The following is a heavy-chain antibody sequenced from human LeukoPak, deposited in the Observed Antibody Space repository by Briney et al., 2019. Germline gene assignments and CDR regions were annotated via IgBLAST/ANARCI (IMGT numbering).Heavy chain of an antibody. Sequence: PSETLSHTCTVSGGSISSSSYYWGWIRQPPGKGLEWIGSIYYSGSTYYNPSLKSRVTISVDTSKNQFSLKLSSVTAADTAVYYCARGRYYYDSSGYLLFDYWGQGTLVTVSS. D-gene: IGHD3-22*01. J-gene: IGHJ4*02. CDR3: ARGRYYYDSSGYLLFDY. CDR1: GGSISSSSYY. V-gene: IGHV4-39*01. CDR2: IYYSGST.